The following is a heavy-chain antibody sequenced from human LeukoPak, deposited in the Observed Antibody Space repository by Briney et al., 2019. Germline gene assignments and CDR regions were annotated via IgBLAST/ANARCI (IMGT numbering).Heavy chain of an antibody. CDR3: AKSMVLRFLEWFADAFDI. CDR1: GFTFSSYA. Sequence: PGGSLRLSCAASGFTFSSYAMSWVRQAPGKGLEWVSAISGSGGSTYYADSVKGRFTISRDNSKNTLYLQMNSLRAEDTAVYYCAKSMVLRFLEWFADAFDIWGQGTMVTVSS. V-gene: IGHV3-23*01. D-gene: IGHD3-3*01. CDR2: ISGSGGST. J-gene: IGHJ3*02.